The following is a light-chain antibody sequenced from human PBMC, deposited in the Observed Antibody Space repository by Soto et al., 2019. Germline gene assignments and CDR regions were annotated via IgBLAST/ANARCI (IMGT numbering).Light chain of an antibody. J-gene: IGKJ2*01. CDR3: QQYHTYYT. CDR1: QSVDRW. CDR2: KAS. V-gene: IGKV1-5*03. Sequence: DIQMTQSPSTLSASVGDRVTITCRASQSVDRWVAWYQQKPGKAPNLLIYKASFLEGGVPPRFSGRGSGTEFTLTISSLQPDDFATYYCQQYHTYYTFGQGTKLELK.